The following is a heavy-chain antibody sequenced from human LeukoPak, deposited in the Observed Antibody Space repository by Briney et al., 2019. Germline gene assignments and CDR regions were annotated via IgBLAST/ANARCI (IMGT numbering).Heavy chain of an antibody. CDR1: GGSISSYY. D-gene: IGHD3-9*01. CDR3: ARVDHGYDILTGYPVDAFDI. V-gene: IGHV4-4*07. CDR2: IYTSGST. Sequence: PSETLSLTCTVSGGSISSYYWSWIRQPAGKGLEWIGRIYTSGSTNYNPSLKSRVTISVDTSKNQFSLKLSSVTAADTAVYYCARVDHGYDILTGYPVDAFDIWGQGTMVTVSS. J-gene: IGHJ3*02.